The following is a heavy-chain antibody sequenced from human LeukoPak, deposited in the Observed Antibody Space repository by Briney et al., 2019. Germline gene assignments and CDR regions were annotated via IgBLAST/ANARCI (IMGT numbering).Heavy chain of an antibody. D-gene: IGHD3-22*01. CDR2: IDHSGAT. J-gene: IGHJ3*01. Sequence: SETLSLTCAVYGGSFSGYYWSWIRQPPGKGLERIGEIDHSGATNYNPSLRSRVTISLDTSKNQFSLTLSSITAADTAVYYCAKAPYLSSGSWGQGIMVTVSS. V-gene: IGHV4-34*01. CDR1: GGSFSGYY. CDR3: AKAPYLSSGS.